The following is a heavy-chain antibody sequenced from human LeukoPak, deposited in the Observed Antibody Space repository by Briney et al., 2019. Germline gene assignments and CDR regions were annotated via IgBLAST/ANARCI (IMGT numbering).Heavy chain of an antibody. CDR2: IKQDGSEK. V-gene: IGHV3-7*03. CDR1: GFNFSSYW. CDR3: ARDTGLAHFDY. Sequence: GGSLRLSCAASGFNFSSYWMRWVRQAPGRGLEWVANIKQDGSEKYYVDSVKGRFTTSRDNAKNSLYLQMNSLRAEDTAVYYCARDTGLAHFDYWGQGTLVTVSS. J-gene: IGHJ4*02. D-gene: IGHD6-19*01.